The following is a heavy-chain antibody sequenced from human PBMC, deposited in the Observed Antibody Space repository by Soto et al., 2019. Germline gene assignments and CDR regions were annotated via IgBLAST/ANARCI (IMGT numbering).Heavy chain of an antibody. J-gene: IGHJ4*02. Sequence: SETLSLTCTVSGGSISSSSYYWGWIRQPPGKGLEWIGSIYYSGSTYYNPSLKSRVTISVDTSKNQFSLKLSSVTAADTAVYYCARRTCIQLWYRFDYWGQGTLVTVSS. CDR3: ARRTCIQLWYRFDY. D-gene: IGHD5-18*01. CDR1: GGSISSSSYY. CDR2: IYYSGST. V-gene: IGHV4-39*01.